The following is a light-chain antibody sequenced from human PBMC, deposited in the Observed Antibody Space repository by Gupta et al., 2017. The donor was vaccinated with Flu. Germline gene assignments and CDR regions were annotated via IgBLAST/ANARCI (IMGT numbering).Light chain of an antibody. Sequence: EIVLTQSPATLSLSPGERATLSCRSILSIGSYLAWYQQRPGQAPRLLIYDASNRATGIPAKFSGSGDGTDGNLSIISRDPEDFEVYYCQHPSKGHLSLTFGQGTRMEIK. CDR1: LSIGSY. CDR2: DAS. V-gene: IGKV3D-11*02. CDR3: QHPSKGHLSLT. J-gene: IGKJ5*01.